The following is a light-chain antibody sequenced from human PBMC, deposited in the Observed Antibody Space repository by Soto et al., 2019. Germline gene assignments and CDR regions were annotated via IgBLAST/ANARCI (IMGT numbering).Light chain of an antibody. J-gene: IGKJ1*01. CDR1: QSVSSSY. Sequence: PGTLSLSTGERATLSCRASQSVSSSYLAWYQQKPGQAPRPLIYGASSRATGIPDRFSGSGSGTDFTLTISRLEPEDFAVYYCQQYGSSPWTFGQGTKVDIK. CDR3: QQYGSSPWT. V-gene: IGKV3-20*01. CDR2: GAS.